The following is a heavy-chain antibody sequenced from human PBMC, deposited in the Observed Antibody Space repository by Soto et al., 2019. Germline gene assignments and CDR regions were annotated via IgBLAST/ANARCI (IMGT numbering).Heavy chain of an antibody. CDR3: ARVSKIRVSTSVPDY. D-gene: IGHD2-2*01. Sequence: QVQLQESGPGLVKPSQTLSLTCTVSGGSISSGDYYWSWIRQPPGKDLEWIGYIYYSGSTYYNPSLKSRVTISVDTSKNQFSLKLSSVTAADTAVYYCARVSKIRVSTSVPDYWGQGTLVTVSS. CDR1: GGSISSGDYY. V-gene: IGHV4-30-4*01. J-gene: IGHJ4*02. CDR2: IYYSGST.